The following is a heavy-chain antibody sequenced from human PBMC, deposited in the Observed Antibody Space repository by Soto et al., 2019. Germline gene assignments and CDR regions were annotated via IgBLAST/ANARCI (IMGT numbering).Heavy chain of an antibody. J-gene: IGHJ3*01. CDR3: AKDKGRYLYFYGWGSYGRGVFDF. V-gene: IGHV3-30*18. D-gene: IGHD3-16*01. Sequence: PGGSLRLSCAASGFTFSSYGMHWVRQAPGKGLEWVAVISYDGSNKYYADSVKGRFTISRDNSTNTLYLQMNSLRAEDTAVYYCAKDKGRYLYFYGWGSYGRGVFDFWGQRSIDTVSS. CDR2: ISYDGSNK. CDR1: GFTFSSYG.